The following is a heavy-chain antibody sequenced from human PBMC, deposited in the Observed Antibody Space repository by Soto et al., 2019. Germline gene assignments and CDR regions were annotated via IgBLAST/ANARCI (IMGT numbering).Heavy chain of an antibody. D-gene: IGHD3-10*01. V-gene: IGHV1-18*01. CDR3: AWTDPRGGWFDP. Sequence: QVQLVQSGAEVKKPGASVKVSCKTSGYSFTTYLITWVRQAPGQGLEWMGWNSTYNGDTNYAQKLQGRVTITTDTATSTAYMEPRSVRADDTDVYYCAWTDPRGGWFDPWGQGTLVTVSS. J-gene: IGHJ5*02. CDR1: GYSFTTYL. CDR2: NSTYNGDT.